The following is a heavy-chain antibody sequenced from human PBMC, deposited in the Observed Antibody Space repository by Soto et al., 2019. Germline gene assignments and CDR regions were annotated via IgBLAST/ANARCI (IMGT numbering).Heavy chain of an antibody. J-gene: IGHJ6*03. Sequence: GGSLRLSCAASGFTFSNYAMSWVRQAPGKGLEWVSSISISGGSTYYADSVTGRFTISRDNSKNTLYLQMDRLSAEDTAVYYCAKGSARLTSSLFYYFFYMDGRGKGTTVTVSS. CDR2: ISISGGST. CDR3: AKGSARLTSSLFYYFFYMDG. V-gene: IGHV3-23*01. D-gene: IGHD3-9*01. CDR1: GFTFSNYA.